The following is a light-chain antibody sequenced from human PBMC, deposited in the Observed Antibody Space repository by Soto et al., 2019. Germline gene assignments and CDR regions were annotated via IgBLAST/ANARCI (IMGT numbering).Light chain of an antibody. V-gene: IGKV3-11*01. CDR3: QQRSNWPWT. CDR2: DAS. CDR1: QSVSSY. J-gene: IGKJ1*01. Sequence: DIVLTQSPATLSLSPGGRATLSCRASQSVSSYLAWYQQKPGQAPRLLIYDASNRATGIPTRFSGSGSGTDFTLTISSLEPEDFVVYYCQQRSNWPWTFGQGTKVEIK.